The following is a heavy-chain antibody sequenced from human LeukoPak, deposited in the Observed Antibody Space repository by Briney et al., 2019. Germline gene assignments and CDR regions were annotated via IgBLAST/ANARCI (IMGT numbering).Heavy chain of an antibody. V-gene: IGHV3-21*01. Sequence: PGGSLRLSCAASGFTFSSYSMNWVRQAPGKGLEWVSSISSSSSYIYYADSVKGRFTISRDNAKNSLYLHINSLRAEDTAVYYCAREYCSGGSCYSRPYWYFDLWGRGTLVTVSS. CDR1: GFTFSSYS. D-gene: IGHD2-15*01. CDR3: AREYCSGGSCYSRPYWYFDL. CDR2: ISSSSSYI. J-gene: IGHJ2*01.